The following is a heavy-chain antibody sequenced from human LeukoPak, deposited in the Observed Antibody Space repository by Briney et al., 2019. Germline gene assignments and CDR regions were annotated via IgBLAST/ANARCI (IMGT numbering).Heavy chain of an antibody. CDR1: GGSISSSSYY. D-gene: IGHD4-23*01. V-gene: IGHV4-39*07. CDR3: ARGDYGGNSRYYYYYMDV. J-gene: IGHJ6*03. CDR2: IYYSGST. Sequence: SETLSLTCTVSGGSISSSSYYWGWIRQPPGKGLEWIGSIYYSGSTYYNPSLKSRVTISVDTSKNQSSLKLSSVTAADTAVYFCARGDYGGNSRYYYYYMDVWGKGTTVTVSS.